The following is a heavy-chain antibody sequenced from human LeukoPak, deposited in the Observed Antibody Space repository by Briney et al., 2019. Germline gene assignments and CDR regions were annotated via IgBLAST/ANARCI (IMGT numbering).Heavy chain of an antibody. D-gene: IGHD3-10*01. CDR2: ISWNSGSI. CDR3: AKDKGAGMVRGVYHYYGMDV. Sequence: PGGSLRLSCAASGFTFDDYAMHWVRQAPGKGLEWVSGISWNSGSIGYADSVKGRFTISRDNAKNSLYLQMNSLRAEDTALYYCAKDKGAGMVRGVYHYYGMDVWGQGTTVTVSS. CDR1: GFTFDDYA. J-gene: IGHJ6*02. V-gene: IGHV3-9*01.